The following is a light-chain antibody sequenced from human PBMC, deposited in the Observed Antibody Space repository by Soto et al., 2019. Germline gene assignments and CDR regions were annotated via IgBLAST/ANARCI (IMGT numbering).Light chain of an antibody. CDR3: QQSYSSPLS. CDR2: ATS. CDR1: QNIKKF. J-gene: IGKJ4*01. Sequence: DIHMTQSPSSLSAAVGDRVTITCRASQNIKKFLNRYQQRPGKAPSALIHATSTMQNGVSSRFSGSGSDTDFTLTITSLQPEGFATYFCQQSYSSPLSFGGGTKVEL. V-gene: IGKV1-39*01.